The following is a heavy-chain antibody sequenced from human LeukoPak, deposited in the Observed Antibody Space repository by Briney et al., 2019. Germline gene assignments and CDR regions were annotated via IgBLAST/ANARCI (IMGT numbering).Heavy chain of an antibody. J-gene: IGHJ4*02. CDR2: IYYSGST. CDR1: GGSISSSSYY. V-gene: IGHV4-39*07. D-gene: IGHD3-22*01. Sequence: SATLSLTYTVSGGSISSSSYYWGWIRQPPGKGLEWIGSIYYSGSTYYNPSLKSRVTISVDTSKNQFSLKLSSVTAADTAVYYCARVSNYYDSSGDYWGQGTLVTVSS. CDR3: ARVSNYYDSSGDY.